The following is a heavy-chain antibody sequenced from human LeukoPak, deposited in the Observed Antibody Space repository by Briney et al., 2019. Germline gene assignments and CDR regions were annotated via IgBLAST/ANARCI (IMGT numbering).Heavy chain of an antibody. CDR3: ATYSIFGVVIYPGMDV. CDR2: INHSGST. J-gene: IGHJ6*02. D-gene: IGHD3-3*01. CDR1: GGSFSGYY. Sequence: PSETLSLTCAVYGGSFSGYYWSWIRQPPGKGLEWIGEINHSGSTNYNPSLKSRVTISVDTSKNQFSLKLSSVTAADTAVYYCATYSIFGVVIYPGMDVWGQGTTVTVSS. V-gene: IGHV4-34*01.